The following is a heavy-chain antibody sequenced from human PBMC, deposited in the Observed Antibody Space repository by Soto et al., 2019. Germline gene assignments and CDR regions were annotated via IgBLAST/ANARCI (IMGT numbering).Heavy chain of an antibody. V-gene: IGHV1-18*01. CDR2: ISAYNGNT. Sequence: GASVKVSCKASGYTFTGYGISWVRQAPGQGLEWMGWISAYNGNTNYAQKLQGRVTMTTDTSTSTAYMELRSLRSDDTAVYYCAREQYYDSSGYRPFYGMDVWGQGTTVTVSS. CDR3: AREQYYDSSGYRPFYGMDV. D-gene: IGHD3-22*01. CDR1: GYTFTGYG. J-gene: IGHJ6*02.